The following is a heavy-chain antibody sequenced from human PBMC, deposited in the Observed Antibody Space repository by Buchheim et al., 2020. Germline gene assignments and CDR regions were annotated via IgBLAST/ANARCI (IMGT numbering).Heavy chain of an antibody. CDR1: GFRFSTYW. CDR2: IKQDGSEK. V-gene: IGHV3-7*04. D-gene: IGHD4-11*01. CDR3: VRASSTVRAYYYGMDV. Sequence: EVQLVESGGVLVQPGGSLRLSCAASGFRFSTYWMSWVRQAPGKGLEWVANIKQDGSEKNYVDSVEGRFTISRDNAKNSLDLQMNSLRVEDTGVYFCVRASSTVRAYYYGMDVWGQGTT. J-gene: IGHJ6*02.